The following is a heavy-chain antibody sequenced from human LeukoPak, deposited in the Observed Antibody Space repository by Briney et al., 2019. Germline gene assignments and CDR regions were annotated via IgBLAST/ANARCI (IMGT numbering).Heavy chain of an antibody. CDR2: IYYSGST. CDR3: AGTHYDSSGYYWALDAFDI. J-gene: IGHJ3*02. Sequence: PSETLSLTCAVYGGSFSGYYWSWIRQPPGKGLEWIGYIYYSGSTNYNPSLKSRVTISVDTSKNQFSLKLSSVTAADTAVYYCAGTHYDSSGYYWALDAFDIWGQGTMVTVSS. D-gene: IGHD3-22*01. CDR1: GGSFSGYY. V-gene: IGHV4-59*08.